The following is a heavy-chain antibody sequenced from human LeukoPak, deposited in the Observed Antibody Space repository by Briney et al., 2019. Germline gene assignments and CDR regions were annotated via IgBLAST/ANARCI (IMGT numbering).Heavy chain of an antibody. D-gene: IGHD2-2*01. V-gene: IGHV3-23*01. Sequence: GGSLRLSCAASGFTFSSYAMSWVRQAPGKGLEWVSAISGSGGSTYYADSVKGRFTISRDNSKNTLYLQMNSLRAEDTAVYYCAKDSRSHRVPGDFDYWAREPWSPSPQ. CDR3: AKDSRSHRVPGDFDY. J-gene: IGHJ4*02. CDR1: GFTFSSYA. CDR2: ISGSGGST.